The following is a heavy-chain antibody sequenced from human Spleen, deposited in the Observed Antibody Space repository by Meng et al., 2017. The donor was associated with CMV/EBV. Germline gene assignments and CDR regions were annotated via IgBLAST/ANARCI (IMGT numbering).Heavy chain of an antibody. CDR2: IHSGGNT. D-gene: IGHD2-2*01. V-gene: IGHV3-53*01. CDR3: ARDMLPCTSTSCYKMGFDI. Sequence: GGSLRLSCAVAGFTVSSNYMSWVRQAPGKGLEWVSVIHSGGNTYYVDSVKGRFTISRDNSKNTLYLQMNSLRAEDTAVYYCARDMLPCTSTSCYKMGFDIWGQGTMVTVSS. J-gene: IGHJ3*02. CDR1: GFTVSSNY.